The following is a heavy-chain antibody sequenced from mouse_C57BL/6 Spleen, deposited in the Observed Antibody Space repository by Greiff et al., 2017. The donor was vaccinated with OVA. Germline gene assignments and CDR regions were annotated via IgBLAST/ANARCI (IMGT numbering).Heavy chain of an antibody. V-gene: IGHV5-17*01. CDR3: ARDPNAYDYSYAMDY. D-gene: IGHD2-4*01. CDR1: GFTFSDYG. Sequence: EVMLVESGGGLVKPGGSLKLSCAASGFTFSDYGMHWVRQAPEKGLEWVAYISSGSSTIYYADTVKGRFTISRDNAKNTLFLQMTSLRSEDTAMYYCARDPNAYDYSYAMDYWGQGTSVTVSS. J-gene: IGHJ4*01. CDR2: ISSGSSTI.